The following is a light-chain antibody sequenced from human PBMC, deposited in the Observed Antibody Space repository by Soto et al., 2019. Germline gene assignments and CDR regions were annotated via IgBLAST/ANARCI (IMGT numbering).Light chain of an antibody. CDR1: SNDVGGYNF. CDR2: DVS. J-gene: IGLJ2*01. CDR3: SSYAGSYTLV. Sequence: QSALTQPRSVSGSPGQSVTISCTGTSNDVGGYNFVSWYQQHPGKVPKLFIYDVSRRPSGVPDRFSGTKSGNTASLTICGLQAEDEADYYYSSYAGSYTLVFGGGTKLTVL. V-gene: IGLV2-11*01.